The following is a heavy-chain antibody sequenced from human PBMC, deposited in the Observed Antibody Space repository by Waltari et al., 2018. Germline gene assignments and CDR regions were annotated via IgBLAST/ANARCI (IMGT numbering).Heavy chain of an antibody. J-gene: IGHJ6*02. D-gene: IGHD6-13*01. CDR3: ARGDGYSSSWYSPHNYYYYYGMDV. V-gene: IGHV1-2*06. CDR1: GYTFTGYY. CDR2: INPNSGGT. Sequence: QVQLVQSGAEVKKPGASVKVSCKASGYTFTGYYMHWVRQAPGQGLEWMGRINPNSGGTNYAQKFQGRVTMTRDTSISTAYMELSRLRSDDTAVYYCARGDGYSSSWYSPHNYYYYYGMDVWGQGTTVTVSS.